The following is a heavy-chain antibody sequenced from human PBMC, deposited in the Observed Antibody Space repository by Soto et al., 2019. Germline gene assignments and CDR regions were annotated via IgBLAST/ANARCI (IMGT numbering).Heavy chain of an antibody. Sequence: ASVKVSCKVSGYTLTDLSMHWVRQAPGKGLEWMGGFDPEDGETIYAQKFQGRVTMTEDTSTDTAYMELSSLRSEDTAVYYCATLRFLEWFHPGYYGMDVWGQGTTVTVSS. J-gene: IGHJ6*02. V-gene: IGHV1-24*01. CDR1: GYTLTDLS. D-gene: IGHD3-3*01. CDR2: FDPEDGET. CDR3: ATLRFLEWFHPGYYGMDV.